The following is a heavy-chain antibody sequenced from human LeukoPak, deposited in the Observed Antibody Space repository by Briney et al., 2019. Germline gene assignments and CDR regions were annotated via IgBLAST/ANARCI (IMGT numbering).Heavy chain of an antibody. D-gene: IGHD2-2*02. CDR2: ISSSGRTI. CDR3: YKGICNTLIGGLD. Sequence: GGSLRLSCAASGFIFSDYEFNWIRQAPGKGLEWVSYISSSGRTIYYADSVRDRFTMSRDDAKNSLYLQMNSLRAEDTAIYYCYKGICNTLIGGLDWGQGTLVTVSS. V-gene: IGHV3-48*03. CDR1: GFIFSDYE. J-gene: IGHJ4*02.